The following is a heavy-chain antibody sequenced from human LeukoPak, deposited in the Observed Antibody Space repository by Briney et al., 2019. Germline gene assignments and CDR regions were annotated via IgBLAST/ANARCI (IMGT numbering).Heavy chain of an antibody. J-gene: IGHJ4*02. D-gene: IGHD3-16*01. V-gene: IGHV4-39*01. CDR3: ARHGGGGRPPNFDY. CDR2: ISYSGST. CDR1: VGSITSSSYY. Sequence: PSETLSLTCTVSVGSITSSSYYWGWIRQPPGKGLEWIASISYSGSTYYNPSLKSRVTISVDTSKNQFSLKLSSVTAADTAVYYCARHGGGGRPPNFDYWGQGTLVTVSS.